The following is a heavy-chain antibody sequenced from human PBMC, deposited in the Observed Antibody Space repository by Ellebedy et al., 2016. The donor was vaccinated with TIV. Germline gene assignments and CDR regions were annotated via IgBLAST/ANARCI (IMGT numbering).Heavy chain of an antibody. CDR3: ARTGGVSVAGTNVF. V-gene: IGHV1-69*13. CDR1: GDTFSNYE. Sequence: AASVKVSCKASGDTFSNYEIIWVRQAPGQGLEWMGGTIPNFRTSHYAQKFQDRVSITADASTSTVHMEVSSLRLDDTAVYYCARTGGVSVAGTNVFWGQGTLVTVSS. D-gene: IGHD6-19*01. CDR2: TIPNFRTS. J-gene: IGHJ4*02.